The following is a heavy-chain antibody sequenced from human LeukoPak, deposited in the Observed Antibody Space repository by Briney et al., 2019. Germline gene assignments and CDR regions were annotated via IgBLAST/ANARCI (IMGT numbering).Heavy chain of an antibody. D-gene: IGHD6-13*01. V-gene: IGHV3-30-3*01. CDR3: ARDTYSSSYNFDY. CDR1: GFTFSSYA. CDR2: ISYDGSNK. J-gene: IGHJ4*02. Sequence: PGGSLRLSCAASGFTFSSYAMYWVRQAPGKGLEWVAVISYDGSNKYYADSVKGRFTISRDNSKNTLYLQMNSLRAEDTAVYYCARDTYSSSYNFDYWGQGTLVTVSS.